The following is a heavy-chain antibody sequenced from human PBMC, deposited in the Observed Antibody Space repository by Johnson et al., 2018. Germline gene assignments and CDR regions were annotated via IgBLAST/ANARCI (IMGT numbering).Heavy chain of an antibody. CDR3: ARDGGATAYYYYYYMDV. CDR2: ISYDGSNK. Sequence: QVQLGQAGGGVVQPGMSLRLSCAASGFTFSSYAMHWVRQAPGKGLEWVAVISYDGSNKYYADSVKGRFTIHRDNSKNTLYLQMNSLRAEDTAVYYCARDGGATAYYYYYYMDVWGKGTTVTVSS. J-gene: IGHJ6*03. D-gene: IGHD5-24*01. CDR1: GFTFSSYA. V-gene: IGHV3-30-3*01.